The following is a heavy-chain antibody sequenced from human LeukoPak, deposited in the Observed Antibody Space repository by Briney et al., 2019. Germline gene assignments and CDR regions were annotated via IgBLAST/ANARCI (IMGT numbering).Heavy chain of an antibody. CDR2: IYTSGST. CDR1: GGSISSYY. J-gene: IGHJ5*02. V-gene: IGHV4-4*07. CDR3: ARDRSSSWSAPNWFDP. Sequence: SETLSLTCTVSGGSISSYYWSWIRQPAGKGLEWIGRIYTSGSTNYNLSLKSRVTMSVDTSKNQFSLKLSSVTAADMAVYYCARDRSSSWSAPNWFDPWGQGTLVTVSS. D-gene: IGHD6-13*01.